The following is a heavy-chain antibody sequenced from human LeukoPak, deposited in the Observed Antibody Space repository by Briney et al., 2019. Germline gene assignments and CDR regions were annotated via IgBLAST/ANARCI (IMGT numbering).Heavy chain of an antibody. J-gene: IGHJ3*02. CDR1: GFTFSSYW. Sequence: GGSLRLSCAASGFTFSSYWMHWVRQAPGKGLVWVSRINSDGSSTSYADSVKGRFTISRDNAKNTLYLQMNSLRAEDTAVYYCAKGDSGSYYDDAFDIWGQGTMVTVSS. D-gene: IGHD1-26*01. CDR3: AKGDSGSYYDDAFDI. CDR2: INSDGSST. V-gene: IGHV3-74*01.